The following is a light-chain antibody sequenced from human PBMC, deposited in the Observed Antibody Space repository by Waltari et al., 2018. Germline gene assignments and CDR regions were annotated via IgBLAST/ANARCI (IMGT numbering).Light chain of an antibody. CDR2: LGS. CDR3: MQALDTPLT. J-gene: IGKJ4*01. Sequence: DIVMTQSPLSLPVTPGEPASISCRSSQSLLHSTGKAYFGWYVHKPGQSPQLLIYLGSNRASGVPDRFSGSGSGTEFTLKISRVEAEDVGLYYCMQALDTPLTFGGGTKVEIK. V-gene: IGKV2-28*01. CDR1: QSLLHSTGKAY.